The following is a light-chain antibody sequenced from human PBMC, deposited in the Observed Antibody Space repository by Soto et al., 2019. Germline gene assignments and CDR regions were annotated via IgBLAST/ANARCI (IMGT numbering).Light chain of an antibody. Sequence: DIQMTQSPSSLSASVGDRVTITCRASQSITSYLNWYQQNTGKAPKPLIYAAASLQSGVPSRFSGSGSGTDFTLTISSLLPEDFAPYYCQPRYSNPRAVGQGTKVDIK. CDR3: QPRYSNPRA. J-gene: IGKJ1*01. V-gene: IGKV1-39*01. CDR2: AAA. CDR1: QSITSY.